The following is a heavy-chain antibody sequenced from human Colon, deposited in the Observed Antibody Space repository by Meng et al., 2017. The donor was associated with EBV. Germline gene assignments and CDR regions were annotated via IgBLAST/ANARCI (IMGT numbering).Heavy chain of an antibody. D-gene: IGHD2-21*01. CDR3: ASFDHIPRRNYFDY. V-gene: IGHV4-30-4*01. Sequence: GRLQESGPGLVVPSQTLSLTCTVSGGSMSSGNYYWSWIRQPPGKGLEWIGYIHHSGSAYYNPSLKSRVSISVDTSKNQFSLNLNSMTAADTAVYYCASFDHIPRRNYFDYWGQGTLVTVSS. J-gene: IGHJ4*02. CDR2: IHHSGSA. CDR1: GGSMSSGNYY.